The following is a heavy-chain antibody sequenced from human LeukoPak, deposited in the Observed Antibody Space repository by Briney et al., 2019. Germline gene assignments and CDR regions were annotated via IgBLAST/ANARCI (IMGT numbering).Heavy chain of an antibody. V-gene: IGHV1-8*01. J-gene: IGHJ4*02. CDR3: ARLSQTPDYYSSGGYYYLGY. Sequence: GASVKVSCKASRYTFSSYDINWVREAAGQGLEWMGWINPNTGRTGFAQKFQGRLTMTRETSISTAYMELSSLRSEDTAVYYCARLSQTPDYYSSGGYYYLGYWGQGTPVTVSS. D-gene: IGHD3-22*01. CDR2: INPNTGRT. CDR1: RYTFSSYD.